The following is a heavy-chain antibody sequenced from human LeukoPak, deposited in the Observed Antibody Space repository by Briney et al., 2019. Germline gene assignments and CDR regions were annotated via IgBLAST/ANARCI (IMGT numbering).Heavy chain of an antibody. CDR3: AKVVPAAD. CDR1: GYTFTDYY. J-gene: IGHJ4*02. D-gene: IGHD2-2*01. V-gene: IGHV1-2*02. CDR2: INPNSGGT. Sequence: ASVKVSCKASGYTFTDYYMHWVRQAPGQGLEWMGWINPNSGGTNYAQKFQGRVTMTRDTSIRTAYMALSSLRSDDTAVYYCAKVVPAADWGQGTLVTVSS.